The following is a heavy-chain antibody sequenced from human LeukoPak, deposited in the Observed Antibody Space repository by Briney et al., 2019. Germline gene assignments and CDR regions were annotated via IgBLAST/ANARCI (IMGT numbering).Heavy chain of an antibody. V-gene: IGHV3-23*01. CDR2: ISETGEKT. Sequence: GGALRLSCSASGFRFDTYAMSWVRQAPGRGLEWVSAISETGEKTYYVDSVEGRFTISRDNSRNTLSLQMNNLRVDDTAIYYCSNSPPTYGDLDYWGQGALVTVSS. CDR3: SNSPPTYGDLDY. J-gene: IGHJ4*02. D-gene: IGHD3-10*01. CDR1: GFRFDTYA.